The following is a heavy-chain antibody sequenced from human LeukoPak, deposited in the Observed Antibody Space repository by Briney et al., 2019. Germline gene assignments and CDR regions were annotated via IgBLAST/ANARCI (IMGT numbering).Heavy chain of an antibody. J-gene: IGHJ3*02. CDR3: ARSSYYDILTGYRNLRGAFDI. V-gene: IGHV1-18*01. CDR2: ISAYNGNT. D-gene: IGHD3-9*01. Sequence: ASVKVSCKASGYTFTSYGISWVRQAPGQGLEWMGWISAYNGNTNYAQKLQGRVTMTTDTSTSKAYMELRSLRSDDTAVYYCARSSYYDILTGYRNLRGAFDIWGQGTMVTVSS. CDR1: GYTFTSYG.